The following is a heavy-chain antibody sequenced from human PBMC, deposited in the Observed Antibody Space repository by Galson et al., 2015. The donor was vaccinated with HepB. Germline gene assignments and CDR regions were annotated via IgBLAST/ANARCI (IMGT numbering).Heavy chain of an antibody. J-gene: IGHJ6*03. D-gene: IGHD2-15*01. CDR1: GFTFSDYY. V-gene: IGHV3-11*01. Sequence: SLRLSCAASGFTFSDYYMSWIRQAPGKGLEWVSYISSSGSTIYYADSVKGRFTISRDNAKNSLYLQMNSLRAEDTAVYYCARDPEWYCSGGSCYHYYYYYMDVWGKGTTVTVSS. CDR2: ISSSGSTI. CDR3: ARDPEWYCSGGSCYHYYYYYMDV.